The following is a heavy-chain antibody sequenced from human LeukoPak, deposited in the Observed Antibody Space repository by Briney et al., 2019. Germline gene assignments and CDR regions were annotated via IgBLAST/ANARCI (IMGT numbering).Heavy chain of an antibody. V-gene: IGHV4-34*01. D-gene: IGHD3-3*01. CDR3: ARGPMVTIFGVVKPRFDY. Sequence: SETLSLTCAVYGGSFSGYYWSWIRQPPGKGLEWIGEINHSGSTNYNPSLKSLVTISVDTSKNQFSLKLSSVTAADTAVYYCARGPMVTIFGVVKPRFDYWGQGTLVTVSS. CDR2: INHSGST. CDR1: GGSFSGYY. J-gene: IGHJ4*02.